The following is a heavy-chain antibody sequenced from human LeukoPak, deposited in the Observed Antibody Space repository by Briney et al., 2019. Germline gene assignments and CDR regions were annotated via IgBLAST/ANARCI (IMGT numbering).Heavy chain of an antibody. Sequence: SETLSLTCTVSGGSISSSSYYWGWIRQPPGKGLEWIGSIYYSGSTYYNPSLKSRVTISVDTSKNQFSLKLSSVTAADTAVYYCASQSRDGYNLPFDYWGQGTLVTVSS. CDR3: ASQSRDGYNLPFDY. J-gene: IGHJ4*02. CDR1: GGSISSSSYY. CDR2: IYYSGST. V-gene: IGHV4-39*07. D-gene: IGHD5-24*01.